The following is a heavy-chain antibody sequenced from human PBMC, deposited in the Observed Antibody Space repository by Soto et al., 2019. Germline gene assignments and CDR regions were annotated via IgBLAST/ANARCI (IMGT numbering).Heavy chain of an antibody. CDR1: GFTFSDHY. CDR3: ARSMAVPISDYYYYYGMDV. Sequence: GGSLRLSCAASGFTFSDHYIDWVRQAPGKGLEWVGRTRNKANSYTTEYAASVKGRFTISRDDSKNSLYLRMNSLKTEDTAVYYCARSMAVPISDYYYYYGMDVWGQGTTVTVSS. J-gene: IGHJ6*02. D-gene: IGHD6-19*01. V-gene: IGHV3-72*01. CDR2: TRNKANSYTT.